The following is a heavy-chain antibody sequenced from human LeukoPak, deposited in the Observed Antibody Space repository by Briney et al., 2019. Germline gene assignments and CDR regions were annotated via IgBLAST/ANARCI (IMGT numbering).Heavy chain of an antibody. V-gene: IGHV1-2*02. CDR2: IDPNSGGT. CDR1: GYTFTGYY. CDR3: ARDGDIVVVVAATHSDYYYYGMDV. J-gene: IGHJ6*02. D-gene: IGHD2-15*01. Sequence: ASVKVSCKASGYTFTGYYMHWVRQAPGQGLEWMGWIDPNSGGTNYAQKFQGRVTMTRDTSISTAYMELSRLRSDDTAVYYCARDGDIVVVVAATHSDYYYYGMDVWGQGTTVTVSS.